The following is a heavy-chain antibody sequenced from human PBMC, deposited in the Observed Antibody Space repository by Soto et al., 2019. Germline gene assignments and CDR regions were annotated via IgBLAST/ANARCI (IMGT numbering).Heavy chain of an antibody. V-gene: IGHV3-74*01. J-gene: IGHJ5*02. D-gene: IGHD1-20*01. CDR1: GFTFSSYW. CDR3: ARANWNDGGYWLDP. Sequence: LRLSCAASGFTFSSYWMHWVRQAPGKGLVWVSRINSDGSSTSYADSVKGRFTISRDNAKSTLYLQMNSLRAEDTAVYYCARANWNDGGYWLDPWGQGTLVTVSS. CDR2: INSDGSST.